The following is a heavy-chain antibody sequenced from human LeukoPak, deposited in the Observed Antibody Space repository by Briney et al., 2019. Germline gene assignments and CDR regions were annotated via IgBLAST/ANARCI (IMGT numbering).Heavy chain of an antibody. CDR2: INPSGGST. J-gene: IGHJ4*02. CDR3: ARNIYSGSLNYYFDY. V-gene: IGHV1-46*01. Sequence: GASVKVSCKASGYTFTSYYMHWVRQAPGQGLEWMGIINPSGGSTSYAQKFQGRVTMTRDTSTSTVYMELSSLRSEDTAVYYCARNIYSGSLNYYFDYWGQGTLVTVPS. D-gene: IGHD1-26*01. CDR1: GYTFTSYY.